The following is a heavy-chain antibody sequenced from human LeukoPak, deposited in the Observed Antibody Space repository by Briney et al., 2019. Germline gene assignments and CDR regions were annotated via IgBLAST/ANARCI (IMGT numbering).Heavy chain of an antibody. J-gene: IGHJ3*02. CDR1: GFTFSSYG. CDR2: ISYDGSNK. V-gene: IGHV3-30*18. CDR3: AKADAFDI. Sequence: PGRSLRLSCAASGFTFSSYGMHWVRQAPGKGLEWVAVISYDGSNKYYADSVKGRFTISRDNSKNTLYLQMNSLRAEDTAVYYCAKADAFDIWGQETMVSVSS.